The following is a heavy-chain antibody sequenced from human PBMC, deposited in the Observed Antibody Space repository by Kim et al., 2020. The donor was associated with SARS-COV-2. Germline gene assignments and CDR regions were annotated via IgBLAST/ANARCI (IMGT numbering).Heavy chain of an antibody. Sequence: GGSLRLSCAASGFTFHDHAMHWVRQAPGKGLEWVSGVSWNSGEIAYADSVKGRFTISRDNTKNSFYLQMTSLRFEDTALYYCVKDQAAAGPGGAFDMWGQGTMVTVSS. J-gene: IGHJ3*02. CDR2: VSWNSGEI. V-gene: IGHV3-9*01. CDR3: VKDQAAAGPGGAFDM. CDR1: GFTFHDHA. D-gene: IGHD6-13*01.